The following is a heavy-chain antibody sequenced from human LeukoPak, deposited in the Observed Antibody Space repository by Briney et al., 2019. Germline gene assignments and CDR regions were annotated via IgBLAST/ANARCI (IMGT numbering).Heavy chain of an antibody. CDR1: GYTFTSYA. V-gene: IGHV1-3*01. D-gene: IGHD3-22*01. Sequence: ASVKVSCKASGYTFTSYAMHWVRQAPGQRLEWMGWINAGNGNTKYSQKFQGRVTITRDTSASTAYMELSSLRSEDTAVYYCAREPQGDSSGGWDYHYYGMDVWGQGTTVTVSS. J-gene: IGHJ6*02. CDR3: AREPQGDSSGGWDYHYYGMDV. CDR2: INAGNGNT.